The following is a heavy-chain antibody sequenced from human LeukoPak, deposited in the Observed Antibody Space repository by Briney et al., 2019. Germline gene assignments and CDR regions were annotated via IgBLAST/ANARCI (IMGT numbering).Heavy chain of an antibody. CDR3: ARVHDYGDYFDY. CDR1: GYTFTIYG. V-gene: IGHV1-18*01. J-gene: IGHJ4*02. CDR2: ISAYNGNT. Sequence: ASVRVSSKASGYTFTIYGISWVRQAPGQGLEWMGWISAYNGNTNYAQKLQGRVTMTTDTSTSTDYMELRSLRSDDTAVYYCARVHDYGDYFDYWGQGTLVTVSS. D-gene: IGHD4-17*01.